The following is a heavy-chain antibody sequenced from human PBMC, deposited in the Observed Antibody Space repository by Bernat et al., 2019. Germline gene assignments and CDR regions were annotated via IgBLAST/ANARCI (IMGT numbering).Heavy chain of an antibody. D-gene: IGHD4-17*01. CDR2: ISYSGRT. V-gene: IGHV4-39*01. CDR1: GGSISSSSYY. J-gene: IGHJ4*02. CDR3: ARHPAGYGDPYYYFDY. Sequence: QLQLQESGPGLVKPSETLSLTCTVSGGSISSSSYYWGWIRQPPGKGLVWIGSISYSGRTYYNPSLKSRVTISVDTSKTQFSLKLSSVTAADTAVYYCARHPAGYGDPYYYFDYWGQGTLVTVSS.